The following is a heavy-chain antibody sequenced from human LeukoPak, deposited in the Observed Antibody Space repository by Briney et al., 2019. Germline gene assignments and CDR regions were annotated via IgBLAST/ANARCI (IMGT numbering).Heavy chain of an antibody. J-gene: IGHJ4*02. CDR2: IYHSGST. Sequence: SGTLSLTCAVSGGSISSSNWWSWVRQPPGKGLEWIGEIYHSGSTNYNPSLKSRATISVDTSKNQFSLKLSSVTAADTAVYYCARGYEQRLPWGLWYFDYWGQGTLVTVSS. V-gene: IGHV4-4*02. D-gene: IGHD6-25*01. CDR3: ARGYEQRLPWGLWYFDY. CDR1: GGSISSSNW.